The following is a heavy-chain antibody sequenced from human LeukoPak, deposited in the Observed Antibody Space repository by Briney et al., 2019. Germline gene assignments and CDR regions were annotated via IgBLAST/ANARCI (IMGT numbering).Heavy chain of an antibody. Sequence: GGSLRLSCAASGLTFSSYAVSWVRQAPGKGLEWVANINQDGSTKYYVDSVQGRFTISRDNARSSLYLQMNSLRAEDTAVYYCATDRGYLQFDYWGQGTLVTVSS. CDR3: ATDRGYLQFDY. J-gene: IGHJ4*02. CDR2: INQDGSTK. CDR1: GLTFSSYA. D-gene: IGHD5-24*01. V-gene: IGHV3-7*01.